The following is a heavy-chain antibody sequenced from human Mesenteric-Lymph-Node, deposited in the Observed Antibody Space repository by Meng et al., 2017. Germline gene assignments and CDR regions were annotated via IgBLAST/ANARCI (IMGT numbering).Heavy chain of an antibody. Sequence: QVQLQEAGPGLVKPSGTLSLTCAVSGGSLSSRNWWSWIRQPPGKGLEWSGHIYNSGSTYYNPSLKSRITISVDTSKNQFSLKLSSVTAADTAVYYCARGQKGYFDLWGRGTLVTVSS. CDR3: ARGQKGYFDL. V-gene: IGHV4-4*02. J-gene: IGHJ2*01. CDR1: GGSLSSRNW. CDR2: IYNSGST.